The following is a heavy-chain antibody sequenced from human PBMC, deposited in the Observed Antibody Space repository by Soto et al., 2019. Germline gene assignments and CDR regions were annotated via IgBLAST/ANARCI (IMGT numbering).Heavy chain of an antibody. V-gene: IGHV3-23*01. Sequence: GGSLRLSCAASGFTLSSYAMSWVRQAPGKGLEWVSTFSGTGSYTYYADSVKGRFTISRDDSKNTLFLHMNSLRAADTAVYYCARGQRALITYGPFDPWGQGTLVTVSS. CDR3: ARGQRALITYGPFDP. CDR1: GFTLSSYA. CDR2: FSGTGSYT. D-gene: IGHD4-17*01. J-gene: IGHJ5*02.